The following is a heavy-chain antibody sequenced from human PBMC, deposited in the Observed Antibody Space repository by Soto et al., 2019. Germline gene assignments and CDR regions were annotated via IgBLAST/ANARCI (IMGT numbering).Heavy chain of an antibody. V-gene: IGHV3-30*03. CDR1: GFTVSSYG. CDR2: ISRDGRTT. CDR3: TGEVASGY. J-gene: IGHJ4*02. D-gene: IGHD2-8*02. Sequence: QVQLVESGGGVVQPGRCLRLSCAVSGFTVSSYGMHWVRQAPGKGVEWVAVISRDGRTTFYADSVKGRFTISRDKSRNTLFLEMNSVRGDDMAVYYCTGEVASGYWGQGTMVTVSS.